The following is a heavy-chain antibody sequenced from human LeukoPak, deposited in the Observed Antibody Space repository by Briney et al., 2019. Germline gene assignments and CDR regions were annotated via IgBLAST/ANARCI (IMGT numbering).Heavy chain of an antibody. CDR2: IIPIFGTA. V-gene: IGHV1-69*05. CDR3: AMEDSYGFGAFDI. CDR1: GGTFSSYA. D-gene: IGHD5-18*01. J-gene: IGHJ3*02. Sequence: GASVKVSCKASGGTFSSYAISWVRQAPGQGLEWMGRIIPIFGTANYAQKFQGRVTIATDSSTSTAYMELSSLRSEDTAVYYCAMEDSYGFGAFDIWGQGTMVTVSS.